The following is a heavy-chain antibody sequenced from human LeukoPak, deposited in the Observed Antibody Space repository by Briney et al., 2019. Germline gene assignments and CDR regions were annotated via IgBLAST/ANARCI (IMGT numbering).Heavy chain of an antibody. D-gene: IGHD3-22*01. CDR1: GGTFSSYA. CDR3: ARVAITYYYDSSGYSYFDY. J-gene: IGHJ4*02. Sequence: SVKVSCKASGGTFSSYAISWVRQAPGQGLEWMGGIIPIFGTANYAQKLQGRVTMTTDTSTSTAYMELRSLRSDDTAVYYCARVAITYYYDSSGYSYFDYWGQGTLVTVSS. CDR2: IIPIFGTA. V-gene: IGHV1-69*05.